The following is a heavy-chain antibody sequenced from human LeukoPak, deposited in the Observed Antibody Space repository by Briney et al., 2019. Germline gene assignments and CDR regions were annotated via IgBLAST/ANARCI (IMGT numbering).Heavy chain of an antibody. CDR3: ARVSWAGGFDY. D-gene: IGHD2-8*02. CDR2: IYYSGST. Sequence: RPSETLSLTCTVSGGSISSGGYYWSWIRQHPGKGLEWIGYIYYSGSTYYNPSLKSRVTISVDTSKNQFSLKLSSVTAADTAVYYCARVSWAGGFDYWAREPWSPSPQ. V-gene: IGHV4-31*03. CDR1: GGSISSGGYY. J-gene: IGHJ4*02.